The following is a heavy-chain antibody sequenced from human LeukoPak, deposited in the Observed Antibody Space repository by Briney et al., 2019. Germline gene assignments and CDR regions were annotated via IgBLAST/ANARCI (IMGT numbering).Heavy chain of an antibody. Sequence: PGGSLRLSCAASGFTFSDFGMHWVRQAPGKGLEWLTFIRYDGSKKDYADSVKGRFTISRDNSKNTLFLQMNSLRAEDTAVYYCARRSSLDYWGQGTLVTVSS. D-gene: IGHD6-13*01. CDR1: GFTFSDFG. V-gene: IGHV3-30*02. CDR2: IRYDGSKK. CDR3: ARRSSLDY. J-gene: IGHJ4*02.